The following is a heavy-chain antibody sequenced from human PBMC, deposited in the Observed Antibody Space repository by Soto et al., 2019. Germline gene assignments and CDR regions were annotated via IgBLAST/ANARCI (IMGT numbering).Heavy chain of an antibody. CDR1: EFTFKFYW. Sequence: EVQMVESGGGSVQPGGSLRLSCAASEFTFKFYWMHWVRQAPGKGLVWVSRINGDGSSTSYADSVKGRFTISRDNAKNTLYLQMNSLRAEDTAVYYCARDLRKRVQGVNQPDEPYNYFDPWGQGTLVTVSS. CDR2: INGDGSST. V-gene: IGHV3-74*01. J-gene: IGHJ5*02. D-gene: IGHD3-10*01. CDR3: ARDLRKRVQGVNQPDEPYNYFDP.